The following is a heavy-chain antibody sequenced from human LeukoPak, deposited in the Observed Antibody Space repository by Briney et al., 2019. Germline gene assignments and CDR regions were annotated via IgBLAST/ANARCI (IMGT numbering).Heavy chain of an antibody. J-gene: IGHJ5*02. V-gene: IGHV1-2*02. D-gene: IGHD1-26*01. CDR2: INPHSGGA. CDR1: GYTFTGYY. CDR3: ARGVGSSWFDP. Sequence: ASVKVSCKASGYTFTGYYMHWVRQAPGQGLEWMGWINPHSGGANYVQKFQDRVTMTRDTSISTVYMELSRLRSDDTAMYYCARGVGSSWFDPWGQGTLVTVSS.